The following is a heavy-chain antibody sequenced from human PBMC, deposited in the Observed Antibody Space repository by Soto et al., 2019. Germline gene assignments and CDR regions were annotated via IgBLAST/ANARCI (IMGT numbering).Heavy chain of an antibody. CDR3: AKDPFKLGELSGFDY. CDR1: GFTFSSYA. V-gene: IGHV3-23*01. J-gene: IGHJ4*02. CDR2: ISGSGGST. Sequence: GGSLRLSCAASGFTFSSYAMSWVRQAPGKGLEWVSAISGSGGSTYYADSVKGRFTISRDNSKNTLYLQMNSLRAEDTAVYYCAKDPFKLGELSGFDYWGQGDLVTISA. D-gene: IGHD3-16*02.